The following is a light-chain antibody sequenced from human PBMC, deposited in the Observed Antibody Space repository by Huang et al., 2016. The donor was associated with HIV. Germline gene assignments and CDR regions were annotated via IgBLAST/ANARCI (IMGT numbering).Light chain of an antibody. Sequence: EIVLTQSPAILSLSPGERATLSCRASQNVRSSFAWYQQRPGQPPMLLISGASTRATGIPARFSGSGSGTEFTLTIRSLQSEDFAVYYCQQYENWPPEYTFGQGTKLEL. CDR3: QQYENWPPEYT. V-gene: IGKV3-15*01. CDR2: GAS. CDR1: QNVRSS. J-gene: IGKJ2*01.